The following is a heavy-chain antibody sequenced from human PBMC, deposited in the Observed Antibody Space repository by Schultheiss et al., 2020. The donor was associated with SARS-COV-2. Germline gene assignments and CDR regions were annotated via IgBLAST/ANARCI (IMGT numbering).Heavy chain of an antibody. V-gene: IGHV3-30*02. CDR3: AKSKGSSGLFDY. CDR2: IWYDGSNK. CDR1: GFTVSSNY. J-gene: IGHJ4*02. D-gene: IGHD6-13*01. Sequence: GGSLRLSCAASGFTVSSNYMSWVRQAPGKGLEWVAVIWYDGSNKYYADSVKGRFTISRHNSKNTLYLQMNSLRAEDTAVYYCAKSKGSSGLFDYWGQGTLVTVSS.